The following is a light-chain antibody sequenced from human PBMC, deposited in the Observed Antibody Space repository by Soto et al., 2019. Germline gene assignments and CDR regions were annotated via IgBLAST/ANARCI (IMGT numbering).Light chain of an antibody. V-gene: IGKV1-5*01. J-gene: IGKJ1*01. CDR3: QQYDSYSWT. CDR1: QSIGSW. Sequence: DIHITQDPSSLSVSVGDRVTIACRASQSIGSWLAWYQQKPGKAPKLLIYEASTLQSGVPSRFSGSGSGTEFTLTISSLRPDDFATYYCQQYDSYSWTFGQGTKVDI. CDR2: EAS.